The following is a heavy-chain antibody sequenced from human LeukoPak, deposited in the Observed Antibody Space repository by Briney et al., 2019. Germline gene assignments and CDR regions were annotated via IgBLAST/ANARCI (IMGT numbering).Heavy chain of an antibody. J-gene: IGHJ4*02. CDR1: GGTFSSYA. V-gene: IGHV1-69*05. D-gene: IGHD3-22*01. CDR3: ARDYYDSSGMYYFDY. Sequence: ASVKVSCKASGGTFSSYAISWLRQAPGQGLEWMGGIIPIFGTANYAQKFQGRVTITTDESTSTAYMELSSLRSEDTAVYYCARDYYDSSGMYYFDYWGQGTLVTVSS. CDR2: IIPIFGTA.